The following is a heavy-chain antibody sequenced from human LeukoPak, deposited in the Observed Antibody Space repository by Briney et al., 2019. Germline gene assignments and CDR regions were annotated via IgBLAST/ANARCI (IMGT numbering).Heavy chain of an antibody. J-gene: IGHJ4*02. V-gene: IGHV3-23*01. CDR1: GFTLSSYA. Sequence: GGSLRLSCAASGFTLSSYAMSWVRQAPGKGLEWVSAISGSGGSTYYADSVKGRFTISRDKSKNTLYLQMNSLRAEDTAVYYCATYDCRAGYFEYWGQGSLVTVSS. D-gene: IGHD3/OR15-3a*01. CDR2: ISGSGGST. CDR3: ATYDCRAGYFEY.